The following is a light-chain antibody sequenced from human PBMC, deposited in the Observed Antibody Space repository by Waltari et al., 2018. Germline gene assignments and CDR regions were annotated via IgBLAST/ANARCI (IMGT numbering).Light chain of an antibody. CDR3: HQTASSPWT. J-gene: IGKJ1*01. CDR2: FAS. V-gene: IGKV6-21*01. Sequence: EIVLTQSPDFQSVTQKDKVTITCRASQSIGSNLHWYQQKPDQSPKLLIKFASQSFSGVPSRFSGSGSGTDFTLTINSLEAEDAATYYCHQTASSPWTFGQGTKVEIK. CDR1: QSIGSN.